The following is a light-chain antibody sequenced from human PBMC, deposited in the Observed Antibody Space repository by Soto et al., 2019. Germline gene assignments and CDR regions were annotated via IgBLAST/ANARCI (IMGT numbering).Light chain of an antibody. CDR1: SSDVGGYNY. CDR3: SSYTSISTRYV. Sequence: QPVLTQPASVSGSPGQSITISCTGTSSDVGGYNYVSWYQQHPGKAPKLMIYEVSNRPSGVSNRFSGSKSGNTASLTISGLQAEDEADYYCSSYTSISTRYVFGTGTKLTVL. V-gene: IGLV2-14*01. CDR2: EVS. J-gene: IGLJ1*01.